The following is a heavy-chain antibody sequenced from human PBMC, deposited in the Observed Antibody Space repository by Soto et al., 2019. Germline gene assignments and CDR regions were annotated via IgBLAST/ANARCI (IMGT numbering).Heavy chain of an antibody. CDR1: GASISTSY. CDR3: ARDWIVVRPTRDRDHYGVDV. V-gene: IGHV4-59*12. D-gene: IGHD2-15*01. CDR2: VDYSGNP. Sequence: QMHLQESGPRLVKPSETLSLNCTISGASISTSYWSWIRQSPEKGLEWIGYVDYSGNPNYNPSLESRVTIAVDTSKARLSLKLKSPTAADTAVYYCARDWIVVRPTRDRDHYGVDVWGQGATVTVSS. J-gene: IGHJ6*02.